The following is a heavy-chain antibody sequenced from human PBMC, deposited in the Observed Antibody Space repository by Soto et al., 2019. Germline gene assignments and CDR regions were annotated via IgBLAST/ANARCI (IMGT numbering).Heavy chain of an antibody. J-gene: IGHJ5*02. CDR1: GFAFSDYW. V-gene: IGHV3-74*01. D-gene: IGHD2-21*01. CDR2: INSGASST. CDR3: ARSQIPLLFDP. Sequence: GGSLRLSCAASGFAFSDYWMHWVRQPPGKGLVWVSRINSGASSTDYADSVKGRFTISRDNAKNSLYLQMNSLRAEDTAVYYCARSQIPLLFDPWGQGTLVTVSS.